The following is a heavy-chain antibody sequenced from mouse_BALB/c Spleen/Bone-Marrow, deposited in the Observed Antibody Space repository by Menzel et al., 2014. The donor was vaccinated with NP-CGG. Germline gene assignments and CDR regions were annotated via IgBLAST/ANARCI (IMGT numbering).Heavy chain of an antibody. J-gene: IGHJ2*01. V-gene: IGHV5-17*02. D-gene: IGHD1-1*01. CDR3: ARSGSSSGYFDY. CDR1: GFTFSSFG. CDR2: ISSGSSTI. Sequence: EVKLVESGGGLVQPGGSRKLSCAASGFTFSSFGMHWVRQAPEKGLEWVAYISSGSSTIYYADIVMGRFTISRDNPKNTLFLQMTSLRSEDTAMYYCARSGSSSGYFDYWGQGTTLTVSS.